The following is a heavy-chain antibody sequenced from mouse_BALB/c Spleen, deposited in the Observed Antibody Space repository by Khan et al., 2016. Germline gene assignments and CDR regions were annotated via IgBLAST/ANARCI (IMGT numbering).Heavy chain of an antibody. D-gene: IGHD2-10*02. CDR1: GYPFTKYG. CDR2: INTYTGKP. CDR3: ARQGEYVGWAYYFDY. V-gene: IGHV9-3-1*01. J-gene: IGHJ2*01. Sequence: QIQLVQSGPELKKPGETVKISCKAFGYPFTKYGMNWVKQAPGEGLKWMGWINTYTGKPTYADDFKGRFAFSLDTSANTAYLQINNLKNEDTAAFFCARQGEYVGWAYYFDYWGQGTTLTVSS.